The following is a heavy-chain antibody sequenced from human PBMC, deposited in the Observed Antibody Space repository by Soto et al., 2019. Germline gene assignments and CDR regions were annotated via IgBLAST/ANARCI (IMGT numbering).Heavy chain of an antibody. J-gene: IGHJ4*02. Sequence: PGGSLRLSCAASGFTFSSYSMNWVRQAPGKGLEWVSYISSSSSTIYYADYVKGRFTISRDNAMNSLYLQMNSLRAEDTAVYYCARDAYYDFWSGYYQSPGFDYWGQGTLVTVS. V-gene: IGHV3-48*01. CDR2: ISSSSSTI. CDR1: GFTFSSYS. D-gene: IGHD3-3*01. CDR3: ARDAYYDFWSGYYQSPGFDY.